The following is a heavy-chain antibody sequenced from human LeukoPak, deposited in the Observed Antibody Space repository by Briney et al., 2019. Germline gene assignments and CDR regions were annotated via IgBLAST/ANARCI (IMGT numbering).Heavy chain of an antibody. CDR1: GFTFSSYE. Sequence: GGSLRLSCAASGFTFSSYEMNWVRQAPGKGLEWVSYISSSGSTIYNADSVKGRFTISRDNSKNTLYLQMNSLRAEDTAVYYCAGSSGYYAAFDYWGQGTLVTVSS. J-gene: IGHJ4*02. CDR2: ISSSGSTI. CDR3: AGSSGYYAAFDY. D-gene: IGHD3-22*01. V-gene: IGHV3-48*03.